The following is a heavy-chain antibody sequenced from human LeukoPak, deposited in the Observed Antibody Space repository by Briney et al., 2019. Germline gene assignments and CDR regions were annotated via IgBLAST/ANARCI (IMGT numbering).Heavy chain of an antibody. CDR1: GYSISSGYY. V-gene: IGHV4-38-2*02. D-gene: IGHD1-26*01. CDR2: IYHSGST. J-gene: IGHJ4*02. CDR3: ARDRYSGSYSIDY. Sequence: SETLSLTCTVSGYSISSGYYWGWIRQPPGKGLEWIGSIYHSGSTYYNPSLKSRVTISVDTSKNQFSLKLSSVTAADTAVYYCARDRYSGSYSIDYWGQGTLVTVSS.